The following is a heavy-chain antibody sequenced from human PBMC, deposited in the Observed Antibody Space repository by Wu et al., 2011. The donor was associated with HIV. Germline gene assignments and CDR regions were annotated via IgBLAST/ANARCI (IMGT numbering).Heavy chain of an antibody. J-gene: IGHJ6*02. CDR3: ARNTDSVATSLYSLGV. V-gene: IGHV1-69*05. Sequence: SWVRQALDKGVEWMEGVNPLFGTTKFAQKFQGRLTLSTDELKTTAYMELSSLKSEDTGVYYCARNTDSVATSLYSLGVWGQGTVVTVSS. D-gene: IGHD5-18*01. CDR2: VNPLFGTT.